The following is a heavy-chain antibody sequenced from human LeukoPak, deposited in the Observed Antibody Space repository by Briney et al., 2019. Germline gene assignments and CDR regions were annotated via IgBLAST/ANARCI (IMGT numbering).Heavy chain of an antibody. J-gene: IGHJ5*02. Sequence: GGSLRLSCAASGFTFSSYAMSWVRQAPGKGLEWVSAISGSGGSTYYADSVKGRFTISRDNSKNTLYLQMNSLRAEDTAVYYCARDDTMVRGVIGNWFDPWGQGTLVTASS. CDR3: ARDDTMVRGVIGNWFDP. CDR2: ISGSGGST. D-gene: IGHD3-10*01. V-gene: IGHV3-23*01. CDR1: GFTFSSYA.